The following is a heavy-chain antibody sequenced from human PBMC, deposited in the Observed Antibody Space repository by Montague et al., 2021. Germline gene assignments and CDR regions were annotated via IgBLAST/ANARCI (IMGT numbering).Heavy chain of an antibody. Sequence: SLRLSCAASGFTFSNYWMRWVRQAPGKGLVWVSHIKYDGSRTGYADSVKGRFTLSRDNAKNTLYLQMNSLRVDDMAVYYCARSAFAAALDPWGQGTLVTVSS. CDR2: IKYDGSRT. V-gene: IGHV3-74*01. D-gene: IGHD6-25*01. CDR1: GFTFSNYW. CDR3: ARSAFAAALDP. J-gene: IGHJ5*02.